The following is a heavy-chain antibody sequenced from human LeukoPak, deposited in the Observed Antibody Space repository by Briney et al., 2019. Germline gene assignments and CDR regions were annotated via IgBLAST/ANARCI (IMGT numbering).Heavy chain of an antibody. Sequence: GGSLSLSCAASGFTINDYAMHWVRHAQRQGLGRDSGVSWNSGSIGYAGSVKGRFTISRDNAKNSLYLQMNSLRAEDTALYYCAKAADYDILTGYDYCGQGTLVTVSS. CDR2: VSWNSGSI. D-gene: IGHD3-9*01. J-gene: IGHJ4*02. CDR1: GFTINDYA. CDR3: AKAADYDILTGYDY. V-gene: IGHV3-9*01.